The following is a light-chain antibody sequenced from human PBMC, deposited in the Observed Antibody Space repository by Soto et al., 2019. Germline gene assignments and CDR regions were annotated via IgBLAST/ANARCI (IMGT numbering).Light chain of an antibody. V-gene: IGKV3-20*01. Sequence: EIVLTQSPGTLSLSPGERATLSCRASENVATSYLGWYQQKPGQAPRLLISGTSTRATGIPDRFSGAGSGTDFIRTISRLEPEDSAIYFCQEYGRSPYTFGLGTKLEIK. CDR1: ENVATSY. CDR2: GTS. J-gene: IGKJ2*01. CDR3: QEYGRSPYT.